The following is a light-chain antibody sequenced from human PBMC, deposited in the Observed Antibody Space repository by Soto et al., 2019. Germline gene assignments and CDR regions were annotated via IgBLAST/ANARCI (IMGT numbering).Light chain of an antibody. V-gene: IGKV1-5*03. CDR2: KAS. Sequence: DIEMTQSPSTLSVSVGDRVTITCRASQSISSWLAWYQQKPGEAPKLLIYKASTLDSGVPARFSGSGSGTEFTLTISSLQPDAFASYYYQQYNTYSTFGQGTKLEIK. CDR3: QQYNTYST. CDR1: QSISSW. J-gene: IGKJ2*01.